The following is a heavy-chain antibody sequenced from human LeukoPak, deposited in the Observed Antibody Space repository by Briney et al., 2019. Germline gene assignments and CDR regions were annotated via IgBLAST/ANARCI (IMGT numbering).Heavy chain of an antibody. CDR2: IIPIFGTA. D-gene: IGHD4-17*01. CDR1: GGTFSSYA. Sequence: SVKVSCKASGGTFSSYAISWVRQAPGQGLEWMGGIIPIFGTANYAQKFQGRVTITADESTSTAYMEPSSLRSEDTAVYYCARGSDDYGDYPSDFDYWGQGTLVTVSS. CDR3: ARGSDDYGDYPSDFDY. J-gene: IGHJ4*02. V-gene: IGHV1-69*01.